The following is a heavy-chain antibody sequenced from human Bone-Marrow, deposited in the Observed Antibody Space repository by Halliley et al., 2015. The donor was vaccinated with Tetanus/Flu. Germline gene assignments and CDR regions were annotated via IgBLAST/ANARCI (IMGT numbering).Heavy chain of an antibody. CDR2: VIAGGST. CDR3: TREPLGGTVESFDS. J-gene: IGHJ4*02. D-gene: IGHD1-26*01. Sequence: WVSTVIAGGSTYYADSVKGRSIIPRDNSKNTLFLQMDTLRADDTGVYYCTREPLGGTVESFDSWGQGAQVTVSS. V-gene: IGHV3-23*01.